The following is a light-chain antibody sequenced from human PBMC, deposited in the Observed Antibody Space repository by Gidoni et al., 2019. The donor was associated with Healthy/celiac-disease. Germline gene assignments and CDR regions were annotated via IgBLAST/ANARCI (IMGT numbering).Light chain of an antibody. CDR1: NIGGKS. J-gene: IGLJ1*01. CDR3: QVWDSSSDHYV. CDR2: DDS. V-gene: IGLV3-21*02. Sequence: SYVLTQPPSVSVAPGPTARITCGGNNIGGKSEHWYQQRPGQAPVLVVYDDSARPSGIPERFSGSNSGNTATLTISRVEAGDEADYYCQVWDSSSDHYVFGTGTKVTVL.